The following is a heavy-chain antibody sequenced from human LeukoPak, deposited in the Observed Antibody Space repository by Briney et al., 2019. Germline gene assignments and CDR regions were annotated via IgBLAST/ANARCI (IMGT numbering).Heavy chain of an antibody. Sequence: GGSLRLSCAASGFTFSSYAMSWVRQAPGKGLEWVSGISGSADGTYYSDSVKGRFTIYRDNSKNTVYLQMNSLRAEDTAIYYCAKGFSSTDNRRGFDYWGQGTLVTVSS. CDR2: ISGSADGT. CDR3: AKGFSSTDNRRGFDY. J-gene: IGHJ4*02. V-gene: IGHV3-23*01. CDR1: GFTFSSYA. D-gene: IGHD2-8*02.